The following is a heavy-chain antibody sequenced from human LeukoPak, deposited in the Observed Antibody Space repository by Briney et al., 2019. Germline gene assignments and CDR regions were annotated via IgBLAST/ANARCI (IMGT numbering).Heavy chain of an antibody. J-gene: IGHJ3*02. CDR1: GYTFTSYD. Sequence: ASVKVSCKASGYTFTSYDINWVRQAPGQGLEWMGWMNPNSGNTGYAQKFQGRVTMTRNTSISTAYMELSSLRSEDTAVYYCATGTVVPAANDAFDIWGQGTMVTVSS. CDR2: MNPNSGNT. CDR3: ATGTVVPAANDAFDI. V-gene: IGHV1-8*01. D-gene: IGHD2-2*01.